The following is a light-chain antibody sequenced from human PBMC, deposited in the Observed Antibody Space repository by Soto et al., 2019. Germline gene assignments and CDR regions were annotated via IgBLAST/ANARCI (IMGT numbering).Light chain of an antibody. Sequence: DIQMTHSPSTLSASVGCRVTISCRASQSISSWLAWYQQKPGKAPKLLIYDASSLESGVPSRFSGSGSGTEFTLTISSLQPDDFATYYCQQYNSYPYFGPGTTVDIK. V-gene: IGKV1-5*01. J-gene: IGKJ3*01. CDR3: QQYNSYPY. CDR2: DAS. CDR1: QSISSW.